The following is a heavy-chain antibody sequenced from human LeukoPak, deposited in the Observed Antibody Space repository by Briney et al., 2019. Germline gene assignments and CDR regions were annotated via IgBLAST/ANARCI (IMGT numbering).Heavy chain of an antibody. J-gene: IGHJ5*02. V-gene: IGHV3-13*01. CDR2: IGTAGDT. Sequence: GGSLRLSCAASGFTFSSYAMSWVRQAPGKGLEWVSAIGTAGDTYYPGSVKGRFTISRENAKNSLYLQMNSLRAGDTAVYYCARGNTRSWFDPWGQGTPVTVSS. CDR1: GFTFSSYA. CDR3: ARGNTRSWFDP.